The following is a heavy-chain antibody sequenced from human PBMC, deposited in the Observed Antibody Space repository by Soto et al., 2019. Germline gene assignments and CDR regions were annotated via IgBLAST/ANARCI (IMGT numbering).Heavy chain of an antibody. Sequence: EVQLLESGGGLVQPGGSLRLSCAASGFTFSSYAMSWVRQAPGKGLEWVSAFSGSGGTTYYADSVKGRFTISRDNSKNTLYRKMTSLRAEDTAVYYCATEYYYGSGSYYYYYYGMDVWGQGTTVTVSS. V-gene: IGHV3-23*01. D-gene: IGHD3-10*01. CDR1: GFTFSSYA. J-gene: IGHJ6*02. CDR3: ATEYYYGSGSYYYYYYGMDV. CDR2: FSGSGGTT.